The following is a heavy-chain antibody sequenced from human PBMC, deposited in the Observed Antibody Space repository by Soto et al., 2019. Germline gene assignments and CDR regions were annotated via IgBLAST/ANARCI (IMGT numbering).Heavy chain of an antibody. CDR2: IYYRGST. CDR1: GRSITINRYY. V-gene: IGHV4-39*01. J-gene: IGHJ6*02. Sequence: AEPLSITCTVAGRSITINRYYCLWIRQPPGKGLEWIGSIYYRGSTYYNPSLKSRVTISVDTSKNQFSLKLSSVTAADTAVYYCARLGYGGNRYSYYGMDVCGLGTTVTVS. CDR3: ARLGYGGNRYSYYGMDV. D-gene: IGHD4-17*01.